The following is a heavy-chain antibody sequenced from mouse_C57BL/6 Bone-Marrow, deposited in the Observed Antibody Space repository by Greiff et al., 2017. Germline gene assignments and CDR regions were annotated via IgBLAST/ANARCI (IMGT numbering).Heavy chain of an antibody. CDR3: TRLLGLRREGIAY. CDR2: IDPETGGT. CDR1: GYTFTDYE. Sequence: VKLQEPGAELVRPGASVTLSCKASGYTFTDYEMPWVKPTPVHGLEWIGVIDPETGGTAYNEKFKGKAILTADKSSSTAYMELRSLTSEDSAVYYCTRLLGLRREGIAYWGQGTLVTVSA. J-gene: IGHJ3*01. D-gene: IGHD2-2*01. V-gene: IGHV1-15*01.